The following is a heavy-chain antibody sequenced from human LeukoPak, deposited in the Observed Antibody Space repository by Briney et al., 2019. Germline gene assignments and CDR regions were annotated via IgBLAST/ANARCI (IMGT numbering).Heavy chain of an antibody. J-gene: IGHJ5*02. CDR3: ARGNDFWSGYYKLNWFDP. CDR2: ISSSGSTI. Sequence: PGWSLRLSCPASGFTFSDYYMSWIRQAPGKGLEWVSYISSSGSTIYYADSVKGRFTISRDNAKNSLYLQMNSLRAEDTAVYYCARGNDFWSGYYKLNWFDPWGQGTLVTVSS. V-gene: IGHV3-11*01. CDR1: GFTFSDYY. D-gene: IGHD3-3*01.